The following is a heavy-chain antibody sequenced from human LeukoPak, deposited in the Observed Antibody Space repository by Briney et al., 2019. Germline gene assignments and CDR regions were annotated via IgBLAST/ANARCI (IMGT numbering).Heavy chain of an antibody. D-gene: IGHD2-2*01. CDR1: GFTFSCYA. CDR2: ISGSGGST. CDR3: AKDTGSRRYCSSTSCYLD. Sequence: GGSLRLSCAASGFTFSCYAMSWVRQAPGKGLEWVSAISGSGGSTYYADSVKGRFTISRDNSKNTLYLQMNSLRAEDTAVYYCAKDTGSRRYCSSTSCYLDWGQGTLVTVSS. J-gene: IGHJ4*02. V-gene: IGHV3-23*01.